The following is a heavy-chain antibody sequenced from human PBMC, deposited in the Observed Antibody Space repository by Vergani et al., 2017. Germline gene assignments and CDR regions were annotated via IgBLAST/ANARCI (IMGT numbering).Heavy chain of an antibody. J-gene: IGHJ3*02. CDR3: ASQDDHNGNPGAFDI. Sequence: QVQLQESGPGLVKPSQTLSLTCSVSGASISSGGYYWSWIRQFPGKGLEWIGYIYNSGSTYYNPSLKSRVTISVDASKNQFSLKLSSVTAADTAVYYCASQDDHNGNPGAFDIWGQGTKVTVSS. D-gene: IGHD4-23*01. CDR1: GASISSGGYY. CDR2: IYNSGST. V-gene: IGHV4-31*03.